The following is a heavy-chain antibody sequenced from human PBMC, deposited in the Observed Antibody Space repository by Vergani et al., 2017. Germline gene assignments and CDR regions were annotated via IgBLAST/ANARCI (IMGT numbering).Heavy chain of an antibody. J-gene: IGHJ6*02. Sequence: QVQLVQSGAEVKKPGASVKVSCTASGYTFTSYGISWVRQAPGQGLEWMGWISAYNGNTNSAQKLQGRVTMTTDTSTSTAYMELRSLRSDDTAVYYCAREVKAARIRYSSGWYFGMDVWGQGTTVTVSS. CDR3: AREVKAARIRYSSGWYFGMDV. D-gene: IGHD6-19*01. CDR1: GYTFTSYG. CDR2: ISAYNGNT. V-gene: IGHV1-18*01.